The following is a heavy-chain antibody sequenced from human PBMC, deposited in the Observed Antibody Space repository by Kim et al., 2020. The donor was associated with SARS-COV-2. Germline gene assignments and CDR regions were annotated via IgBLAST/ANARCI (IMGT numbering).Heavy chain of an antibody. CDR3: AKDSRLYGSGTPRGYFDY. Sequence: GGSLRLSCAASGFTFDDYAMHWVRQAPGKGLEWVSGISWNSGSIGYADSVKGRFTISRDNAKNSLYLQMNSLRAEDTALYYCAKDSRLYGSGTPRGYFDYWGQGTLVTVSS. J-gene: IGHJ4*02. V-gene: IGHV3-9*01. D-gene: IGHD3-10*01. CDR1: GFTFDDYA. CDR2: ISWNSGSI.